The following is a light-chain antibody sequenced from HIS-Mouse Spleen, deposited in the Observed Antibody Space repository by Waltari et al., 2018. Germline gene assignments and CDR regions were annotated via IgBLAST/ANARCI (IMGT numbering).Light chain of an antibody. Sequence: EIVMTQSPPTLPVSPGERATLSFRASQSVSSNLAWYQQKPSQAPRLLIYGASTRATGIPARFSGSGSGTEFTLTISSLQSEDFAVYYCQQYNNWPPWTFGQGTKVEIK. J-gene: IGKJ1*01. CDR3: QQYNNWPPWT. V-gene: IGKV3-15*01. CDR1: QSVSSN. CDR2: GAS.